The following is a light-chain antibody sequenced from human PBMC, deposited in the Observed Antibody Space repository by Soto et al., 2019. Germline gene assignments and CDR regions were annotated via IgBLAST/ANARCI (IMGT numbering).Light chain of an antibody. CDR2: DVS. CDR3: CSYAGSYTFV. V-gene: IGLV2-11*01. J-gene: IGLJ1*01. CDR1: STDVGAYNY. Sequence: QSVLAQPRSVSGSPGQSVTISCTGTSTDVGAYNYVSWYQQHPGKAPKFMIFDVSKRPSGVPDRFSGSKSGDTASLTISGLQAEDGADYYCCSYAGSYTFVFGTGTKVTVL.